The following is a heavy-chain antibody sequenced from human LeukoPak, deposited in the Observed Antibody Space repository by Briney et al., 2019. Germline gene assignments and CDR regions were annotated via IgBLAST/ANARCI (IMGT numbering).Heavy chain of an antibody. CDR2: IYYSGST. Sequence: SETLSLTCTVSGGSISRYYWSWIRQPPGKGLEWIGYIYYSGSTNYNPSLKSRVTLSVDTSKNQFSLKLSSVTAADTAVYYCAREYCSGGSCYSAYWGQGTLVTVSS. CDR3: AREYCSGGSCYSAY. D-gene: IGHD2-15*01. CDR1: GGSISRYY. J-gene: IGHJ4*02. V-gene: IGHV4-59*12.